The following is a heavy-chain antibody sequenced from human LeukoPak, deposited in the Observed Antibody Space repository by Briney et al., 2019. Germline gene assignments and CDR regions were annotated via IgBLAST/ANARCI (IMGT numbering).Heavy chain of an antibody. D-gene: IGHD3-16*01. CDR3: ARVPAVTTFFYYYYMDV. V-gene: IGHV3-21*01. Sequence: GGSLRLSCAASGFTFSSYSMNWIRQAPGKGLEWVSSISSSSSYIYYADSVKGRFTISRDNAKNSLYLQMNSLRAEDTAVYYCARVPAVTTFFYYYYMDVWGKGTTVTVSS. CDR1: GFTFSSYS. J-gene: IGHJ6*03. CDR2: ISSSSSYI.